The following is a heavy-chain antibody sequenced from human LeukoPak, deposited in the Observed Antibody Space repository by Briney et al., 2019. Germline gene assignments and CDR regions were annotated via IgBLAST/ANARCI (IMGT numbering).Heavy chain of an antibody. CDR1: GFTFSNYA. CDR3: AKWGDYDVLTGYYDPDY. Sequence: PGASLRLSCAASGFTFSNYAMSWVRQAPGKGLEWVSPITGSGGGTYYADSVKGRFTISRDKSKNTLYLQMNSLRAEDTAVYYCAKWGDYDVLTGYYDPDYWGQGTLVTVSS. CDR2: ITGSGGGT. D-gene: IGHD3-9*01. J-gene: IGHJ4*02. V-gene: IGHV3-23*01.